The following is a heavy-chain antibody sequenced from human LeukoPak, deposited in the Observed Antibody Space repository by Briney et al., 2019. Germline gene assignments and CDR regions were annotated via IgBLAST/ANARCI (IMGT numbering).Heavy chain of an antibody. J-gene: IGHJ4*02. CDR3: ATGGRFLEFGY. D-gene: IGHD3-3*01. Sequence: GGSLRLSCAASGFTFSSYAMHWVRQAPGKGLEWVAVISYDGSNKHYADSVKGRFTISRDNSKNTLYLQMNSLRAEDTAVYYCATGGRFLEFGYWGQGTLVTVSS. CDR1: GFTFSSYA. V-gene: IGHV3-30*01. CDR2: ISYDGSNK.